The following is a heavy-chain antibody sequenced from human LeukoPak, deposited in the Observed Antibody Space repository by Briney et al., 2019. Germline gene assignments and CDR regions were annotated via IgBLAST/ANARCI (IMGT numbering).Heavy chain of an antibody. CDR1: GYNFSRFC. CDR3: ARMTFGLYFFDY. Sequence: GESLKISCRTSGYNFSRFCIGWVRLMPGKGLEWMGIIYPDNSETKYSPSFQGQVTISSDKSISTAYLQWSSLKASDSAMYYCARMTFGLYFFDYWAQGSLVAVSS. D-gene: IGHD3-3*01. V-gene: IGHV5-51*01. CDR2: IYPDNSET. J-gene: IGHJ4*02.